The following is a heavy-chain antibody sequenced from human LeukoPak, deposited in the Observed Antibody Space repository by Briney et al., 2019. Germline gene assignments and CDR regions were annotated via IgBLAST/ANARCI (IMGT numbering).Heavy chain of an antibody. CDR1: GDSISSSDYY. CDR2: IYYSGST. V-gene: IGHV4-39*07. Sequence: SETLSLTCTVSGDSISSSDYYWGWIRQPPGKGLEWIGSIYYSGSTSYNPSLKSRVTISVDTSKNQFSLKLSSVTAADTAVYYCATYGSGSYFYTPPSDYWGQGTLVTVSS. D-gene: IGHD3-10*01. CDR3: ATYGSGSYFYTPPSDY. J-gene: IGHJ4*02.